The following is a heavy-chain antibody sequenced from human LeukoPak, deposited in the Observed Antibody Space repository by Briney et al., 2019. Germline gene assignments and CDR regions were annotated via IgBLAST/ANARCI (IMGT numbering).Heavy chain of an antibody. CDR1: GDSISSSGYY. D-gene: IGHD5-18*01. J-gene: IGHJ5*02. V-gene: IGHV4-31*03. CDR3: ARSVDSYDLHP. CDR2: IYNSGTT. Sequence: SETLSLTCTVSGDSISSSGYYWSWIRQHPGKGLEWIGYIYNSGTTYYNPSLKSRLSISVHTSKNQSSLKLSSVTAADTAVYYWARSVDSYDLHPWGQGTLVTVSS.